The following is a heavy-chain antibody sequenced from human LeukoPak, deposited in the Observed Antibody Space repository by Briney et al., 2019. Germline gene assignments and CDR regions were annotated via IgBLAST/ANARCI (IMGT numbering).Heavy chain of an antibody. Sequence: GGSLRLSCAASGFTFNTYSMNWVRQAPGKGLEWVAVIWYDGSNKYYADSVKGRFTISRDNSKNTLYLQMNSLRAEDTAVYYCARGLHYYDSSGPAQIDYWGQGTLVTVSS. V-gene: IGHV3-33*08. D-gene: IGHD3-22*01. CDR1: GFTFNTYS. CDR2: IWYDGSNK. J-gene: IGHJ4*02. CDR3: ARGLHYYDSSGPAQIDY.